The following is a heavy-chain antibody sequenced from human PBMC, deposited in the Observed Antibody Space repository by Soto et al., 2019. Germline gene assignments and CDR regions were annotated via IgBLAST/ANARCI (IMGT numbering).Heavy chain of an antibody. CDR2: ITPFNGNT. CDR1: GYTFTYRY. J-gene: IGHJ3*02. Sequence: QMQLVQSGAEVKKTGSSVKVSCKASGYTFTYRYLHWVRQAPGQALEWMGWITPFNGNTNYAQKFQDRFTITRDRSMSTAYMELSSLRSEDTAMYYCARSNGYGDYEGYDAFDIWVKGTMVTVSS. D-gene: IGHD4-17*01. V-gene: IGHV1-45*02. CDR3: ARSNGYGDYEGYDAFDI.